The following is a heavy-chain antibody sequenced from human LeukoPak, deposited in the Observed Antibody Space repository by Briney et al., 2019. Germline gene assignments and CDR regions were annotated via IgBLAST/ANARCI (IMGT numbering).Heavy chain of an antibody. CDR2: TSYDGSNK. D-gene: IGHD1-20*01. J-gene: IGHJ4*02. V-gene: IGHV3-30-3*01. Sequence: GGSLRLSCAASGFTFSSYAMHWVRQAPGKGLEWVAVTSYDGSNKYYADSVKGRFTISRDNSKNTLYLQMNSLRAEDTAVYYCARDLRPGLNFDYFDYWGQGTLVTVSS. CDR1: GFTFSSYA. CDR3: ARDLRPGLNFDYFDY.